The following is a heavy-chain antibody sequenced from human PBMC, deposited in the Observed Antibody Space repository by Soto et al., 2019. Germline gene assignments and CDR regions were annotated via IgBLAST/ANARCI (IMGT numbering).Heavy chain of an antibody. Sequence: QITLKESGPTLVRPTQTLTLTCTFSGFSLSTSGLGVGWIRQPPGKALEWLALIYWNDDKRYSPSLKARLTITKDNSKNQVELTMTNMDPVDTATYYCAHRPSGWDLFDYWGQGTLGTVSS. CDR3: AHRPSGWDLFDY. V-gene: IGHV2-5*01. CDR1: GFSLSTSGLG. D-gene: IGHD6-19*01. J-gene: IGHJ4*02. CDR2: IYWNDDK.